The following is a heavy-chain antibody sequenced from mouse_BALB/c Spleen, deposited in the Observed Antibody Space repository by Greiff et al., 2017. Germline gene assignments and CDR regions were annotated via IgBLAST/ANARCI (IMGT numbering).Heavy chain of an antibody. J-gene: IGHJ4*01. CDR2: INPGSGGT. CDR1: GYAFTNYL. V-gene: IGHV1-54*01. CDR3: GRGASYYYAMDY. D-gene: IGHD6-1*01. Sequence: VKLQESGAELVRPGTSVKVSCKASGYAFTNYLIEWVKQRPGQGLEWIGVINPGSGGTNYNEKFKGKATLTADKSSSTAYMQLSSLTSDDSAVYFCGRGASYYYAMDYWGQGTSVTVSS.